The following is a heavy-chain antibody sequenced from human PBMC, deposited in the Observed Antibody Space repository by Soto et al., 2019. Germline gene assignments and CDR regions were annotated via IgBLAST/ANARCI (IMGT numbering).Heavy chain of an antibody. D-gene: IGHD3-10*01. CDR3: ARLRVEYYYGSGSYYWFDP. J-gene: IGHJ5*02. CDR2: IHTSGST. Sequence: SETLSLTCTVSGGSISSYYWSWIRQPAGKGLEWIGRIHTSGSTNYNPSPKSRVTMSVDTSKNQFSLKLSSVTAADTAVYYCARLRVEYYYGSGSYYWFDPWGQGTLVTVSS. CDR1: GGSISSYY. V-gene: IGHV4-4*07.